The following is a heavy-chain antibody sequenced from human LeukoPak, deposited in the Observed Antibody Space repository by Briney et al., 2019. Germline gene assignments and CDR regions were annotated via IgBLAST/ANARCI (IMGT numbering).Heavy chain of an antibody. CDR3: AREREESDY. CDR2: IYYSGST. Sequence: PSETLSLTCTVSGGSISSSSYYWGWIRQPPGKGLEWIGSIYYSGSTYYNPSLKSRVTISVDTSKNQFSLKLSSVTAADTAVYYCAREREESDYWGQGTLVTVSS. CDR1: GGSISSSSYY. J-gene: IGHJ4*02. V-gene: IGHV4-39*02.